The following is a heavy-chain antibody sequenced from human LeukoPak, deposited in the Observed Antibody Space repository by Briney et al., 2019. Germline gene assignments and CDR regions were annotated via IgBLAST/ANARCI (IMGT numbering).Heavy chain of an antibody. Sequence: SETLSLTCTVSGGSIESYYWSWIRQPAGKGLEWIWRIYTSGSTNYNPSLKSRVTMSVDTSKNQFSLKLSSVTAADTAVYYCASTTYYYDSSGYYFLDFWGQGTLVTVSS. D-gene: IGHD3-22*01. CDR2: IYTSGST. CDR1: GGSIESYY. CDR3: ASTTYYYDSSGYYFLDF. J-gene: IGHJ4*02. V-gene: IGHV4-4*07.